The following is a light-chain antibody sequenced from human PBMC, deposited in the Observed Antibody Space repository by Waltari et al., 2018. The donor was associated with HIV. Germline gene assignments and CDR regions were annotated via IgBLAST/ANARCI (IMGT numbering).Light chain of an antibody. CDR1: NIGSKG. CDR3: QVCDTSNDHPYV. Sequence: SYVLTQPPSVSVDPGQTASITCGGNNIGSKGVHWYQQSPGQAPVLVVYDDSGRPSRIPERFSGSNSGNTATLTISTVEAGDEADYYCQVCDTSNDHPYVFGTGTKVTVL. V-gene: IGLV3-21*02. J-gene: IGLJ1*01. CDR2: DDS.